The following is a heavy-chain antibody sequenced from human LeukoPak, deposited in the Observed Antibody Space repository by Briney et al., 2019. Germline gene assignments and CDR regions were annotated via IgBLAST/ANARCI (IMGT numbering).Heavy chain of an antibody. CDR1: GFTFSDAW. Sequence: GGSLRLSCAASGFTFSDAWMSWVRQAPGKGLEWVGRIKSKTDGGTTDYAAPVKGRFTISRDDSKNTLYLQMNSLKTEDTAVYYCTTVGYYGSGSYYDNYWGQGTLVTVSS. CDR3: TTVGYYGSGSYYDNY. D-gene: IGHD3-10*01. V-gene: IGHV3-15*01. J-gene: IGHJ4*02. CDR2: IKSKTDGGTT.